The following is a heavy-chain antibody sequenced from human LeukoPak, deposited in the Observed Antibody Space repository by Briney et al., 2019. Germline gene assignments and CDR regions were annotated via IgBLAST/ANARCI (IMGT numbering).Heavy chain of an antibody. J-gene: IGHJ4*02. CDR1: GFTFSSFA. CDR3: AKGGGWLYYFDY. D-gene: IGHD6-19*01. V-gene: IGHV3-23*01. Sequence: GGSLRLSCAASGFTFSSFAMNWVRQAPGKGLEWVSAISDSGGSRYYADSVKGRFTISRDNAKNTVYLQMNSLRVEDTAAYYCAKGGGWLYYFDYWGQGSLVSVSS. CDR2: ISDSGGSR.